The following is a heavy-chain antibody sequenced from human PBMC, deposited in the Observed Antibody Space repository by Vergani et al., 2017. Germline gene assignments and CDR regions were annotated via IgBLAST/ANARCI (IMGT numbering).Heavy chain of an antibody. CDR1: GFTFSSYW. CDR3: ASECSGCYNSRDY. CDR2: IKQDGSEK. Sequence: EVQLVESGGGLVQPGGSLRLSCAASGFTFSSYWMSWVRQAPGKGLEWVANIKQDGSEKYYVDSVKGRFTISRDNAKNSLYLQMNSPRAEDTAVYYCASECSGCYNSRDYWGQGTLVTVSS. D-gene: IGHD6-19*01. J-gene: IGHJ4*02. V-gene: IGHV3-7*01.